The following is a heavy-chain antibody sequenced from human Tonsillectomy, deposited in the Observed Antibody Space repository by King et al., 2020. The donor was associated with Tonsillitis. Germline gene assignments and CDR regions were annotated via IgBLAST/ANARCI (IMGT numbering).Heavy chain of an antibody. J-gene: IGHJ4*02. D-gene: IGHD3-9*01. Sequence: QLQESGPGLVKPSETLSLTCTVSGGSISSYYWSWIRQPPGKGLEWIGYIYYRWSTNYNPSLKRRFTISVDTSKNPFSLKLSSVSASDTAVYYCARDGYDILTGYRRIDYWGQGTLVTVSS. CDR1: GGSISSYY. V-gene: IGHV4-59*01. CDR3: ARDGYDILTGYRRIDY. CDR2: IYYRWST.